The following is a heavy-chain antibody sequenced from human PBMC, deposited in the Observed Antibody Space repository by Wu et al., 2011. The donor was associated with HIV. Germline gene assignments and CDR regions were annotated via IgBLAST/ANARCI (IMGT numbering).Heavy chain of an antibody. V-gene: IGHV1-18*01. CDR1: GYTFNSYG. Sequence: QVQLVQSGAEVKKPGASVKVSCKASGYTFNSYGISWVRQAPGQGLEWMGWISTYNGDTNYEQKLQGRVTTTTDTSTSTAYMELRSLRSDDTAMYYCTRGPWGRAYYYYMDVWGKGTTVTVSS. J-gene: IGHJ6*03. CDR3: TRGPWGRAYYYYMDV. CDR2: ISTYNGDT. D-gene: IGHD7-27*01.